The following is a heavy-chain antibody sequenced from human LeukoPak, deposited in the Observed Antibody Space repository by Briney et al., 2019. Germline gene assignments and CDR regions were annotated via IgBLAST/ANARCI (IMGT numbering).Heavy chain of an antibody. V-gene: IGHV3-7*01. Sequence: GGSLRLSCAASGITFSSHWMTWVRQAAGKGLEWVANIKQDGSEKYYVDSVKGRFTISRDNAKNSLYLQMNSLRAEDTAVYYCARVERWLFDYWGQGTLVTVSS. CDR1: GITFSSHW. CDR3: ARVERWLFDY. D-gene: IGHD4-17*01. CDR2: IKQDGSEK. J-gene: IGHJ4*02.